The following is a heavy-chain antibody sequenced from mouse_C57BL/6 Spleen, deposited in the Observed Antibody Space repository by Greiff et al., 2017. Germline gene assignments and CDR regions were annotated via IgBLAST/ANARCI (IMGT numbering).Heavy chain of an antibody. V-gene: IGHV1-82*01. Sequence: QVQLQQSGPELVKPGASVKISCKASGYAFSSSWMNWVKQRPGKGLEWIGRLYPGDGDTNYNGKFKGKATLTADKSSSTAYMQLSSLTSEDSAVYFCARRAQAFYAMDYWGQGTSVTVSS. CDR2: LYPGDGDT. CDR3: ARRAQAFYAMDY. D-gene: IGHD3-2*02. J-gene: IGHJ4*01. CDR1: GYAFSSSW.